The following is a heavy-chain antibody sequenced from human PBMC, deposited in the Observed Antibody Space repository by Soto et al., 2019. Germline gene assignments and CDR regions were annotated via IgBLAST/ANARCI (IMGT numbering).Heavy chain of an antibody. Sequence: QVQLVQSGAEVKKPGSSMKVSCKASGGTFSSYTISWVRQAPGQGLEWMGRIIPILGIANYAQKFQGRVTITADKSTSTAYMELSSLRSEDTAVYYCARSYCGGDCSPYYYYGMDVWGQGTTVTVSS. D-gene: IGHD2-21*02. J-gene: IGHJ6*02. CDR2: IIPILGIA. V-gene: IGHV1-69*02. CDR1: GGTFSSYT. CDR3: ARSYCGGDCSPYYYYGMDV.